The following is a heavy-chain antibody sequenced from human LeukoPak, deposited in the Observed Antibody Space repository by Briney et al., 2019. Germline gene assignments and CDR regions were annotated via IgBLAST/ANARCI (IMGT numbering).Heavy chain of an antibody. D-gene: IGHD3-9*01. J-gene: IGHJ4*02. CDR2: ISAKNGNR. CDR3: ATNQYYDILTSLDY. Sequence: GASVKVSCKASGYTFTNYGMSWVRQAPGQGLEWMGWISAKNGNRDYAQKLQGRVTMTTDTSTGTAYMELRSLRSDDTAVYYCATNQYYDILTSLDYWGQGTLVTVSS. V-gene: IGHV1-18*01. CDR1: GYTFTNYG.